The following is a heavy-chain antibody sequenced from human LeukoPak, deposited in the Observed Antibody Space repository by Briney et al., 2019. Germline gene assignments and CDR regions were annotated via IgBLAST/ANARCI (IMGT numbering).Heavy chain of an antibody. J-gene: IGHJ4*02. Sequence: SQTLSLTCTVSGGSISSGSYYWSWIRQPAGKGLEWIGRIYSSGSTNYNPSLKSRVTISVDTSKNQFSLKLSSVTAADTAVYYCARRGRGDYGGNRPFDYWGQGTLVTVSS. CDR1: GGSISSGSYY. CDR3: ARRGRGDYGGNRPFDY. D-gene: IGHD4-23*01. CDR2: IYSSGST. V-gene: IGHV4-61*02.